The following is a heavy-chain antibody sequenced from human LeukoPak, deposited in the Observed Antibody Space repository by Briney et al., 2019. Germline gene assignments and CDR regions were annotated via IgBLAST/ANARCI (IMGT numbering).Heavy chain of an antibody. D-gene: IGHD2-21*01. V-gene: IGHV3-23*01. CDR2: IGDGGGST. CDR3: AKAIPYWYFDL. CDR1: GFTVSSYD. J-gene: IGHJ2*01. Sequence: GGSLRLSCAAFGFTVSSYDMTWVRQAPGKGLEWVSSIGDGGGSTYADSVKGRFTISRDSSKNTLYLQMNSLRAEDTAIYYCAKAIPYWYFDLWGRGTLVTVSS.